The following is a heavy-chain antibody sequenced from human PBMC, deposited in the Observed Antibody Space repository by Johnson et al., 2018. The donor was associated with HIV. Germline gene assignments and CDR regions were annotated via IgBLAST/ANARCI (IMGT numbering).Heavy chain of an antibody. CDR1: GFTFSDYE. Sequence: VQLLESGGGLIQPGGSLRLSCAVSGFTFSDYEMNWVRQAPGKGLEWISYISSSGNTIYYADSVKGRFTISRDNAKNSLYLQMNSLRAEDTAVYYCARDKAGSSWYTAFDIWGQGTMVIVSS. CDR3: ARDKAGSSWYTAFDI. D-gene: IGHD6-13*01. V-gene: IGHV3-48*03. CDR2: ISSSGNTI. J-gene: IGHJ3*02.